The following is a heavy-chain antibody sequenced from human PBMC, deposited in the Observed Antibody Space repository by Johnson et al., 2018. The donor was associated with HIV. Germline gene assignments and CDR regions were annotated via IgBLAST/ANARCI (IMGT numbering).Heavy chain of an antibody. V-gene: IGHV3-30*04. CDR1: GFTFSSYA. CDR3: AREDPYDYSTCPDVFDI. D-gene: IGHD4-11*01. Sequence: QVHLVESGGGVVQPGRSLRLSCAASGFTFSSYAMHWVRQAPGKGLEWVAVISYDGSNKYYADSVKGRFTISRDNSKNTLYLQMNSLRAEDTAVYYCAREDPYDYSTCPDVFDIWGQGTMVTVS. CDR2: ISYDGSNK. J-gene: IGHJ3*02.